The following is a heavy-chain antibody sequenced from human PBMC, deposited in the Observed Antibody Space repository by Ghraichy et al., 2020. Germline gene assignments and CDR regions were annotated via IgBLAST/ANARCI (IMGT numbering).Heavy chain of an antibody. CDR3: ARGGGWLRTDY. D-gene: IGHD5-12*01. Sequence: GGSLRLSCAASGFTFSSYWMHWVRQAPGKGLVWVSRINSDGSSISPADSVRGRFTISRDNAKNTLYLQMNSLRAEDTAVYYCARGGGWLRTDYWGQGTLVTVSS. V-gene: IGHV3-74*01. CDR2: INSDGSSI. J-gene: IGHJ4*02. CDR1: GFTFSSYW.